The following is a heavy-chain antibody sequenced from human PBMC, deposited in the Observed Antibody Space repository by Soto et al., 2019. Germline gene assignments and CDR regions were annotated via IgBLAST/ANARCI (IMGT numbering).Heavy chain of an antibody. Sequence: PSETLSLTCTVSGGSISSYYWSWIRQPPGKGLEWIGYIYYSGSTNYNPSLKSRVTISVDTSKNQFSLKLSSVTAADTAVHYCAREEGIAAAGNYYYYGMDVWGQGTTVTVSS. CDR2: IYYSGST. CDR1: GGSISSYY. D-gene: IGHD6-13*01. J-gene: IGHJ6*02. CDR3: AREEGIAAAGNYYYYGMDV. V-gene: IGHV4-59*01.